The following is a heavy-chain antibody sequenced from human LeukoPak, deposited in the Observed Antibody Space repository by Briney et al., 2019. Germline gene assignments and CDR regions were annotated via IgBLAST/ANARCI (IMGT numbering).Heavy chain of an antibody. V-gene: IGHV4-30-4*08. CDR3: ARKISIEAAAAGTAEYFQH. Sequence: SETLSLTCSVSGGSISSGDYYWSWIRQPPGRGLEWIGYIYYSGSTYYNPSLKSRVTISADRSKNTLSLKLSSVPAAHTAVYYCARKISIEAAAAGTAEYFQHWGQGTLVTVSP. D-gene: IGHD6-13*01. J-gene: IGHJ1*01. CDR2: IYYSGST. CDR1: GGSISSGDYY.